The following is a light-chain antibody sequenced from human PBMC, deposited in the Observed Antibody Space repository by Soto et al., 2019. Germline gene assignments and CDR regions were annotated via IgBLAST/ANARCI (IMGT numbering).Light chain of an antibody. CDR1: QDISNY. CDR3: QQCDDLPLT. V-gene: IGKV1-33*01. J-gene: IGKJ4*01. Sequence: DIQMTQSPSSLSASVGDRVTITCQASQDISNYLNWYKQKPGKAPMLLISDASNLETRVPSRFSGSGSGTDFTFNISSLQPEDIATYFCQQCDDLPLTFGGGTKVEI. CDR2: DAS.